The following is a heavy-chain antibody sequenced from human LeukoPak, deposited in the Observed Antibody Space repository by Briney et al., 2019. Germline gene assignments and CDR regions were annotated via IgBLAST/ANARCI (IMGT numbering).Heavy chain of an antibody. D-gene: IGHD3-3*01. CDR2: ISYDGSNE. Sequence: GGSLRLSCAASGFTFRTYGMNWVRQAPGKGLEWVAIISYDGSNEDYADSVKGRFTISRDNAKNSLYLQMNSLRAEDTAVYYCARDRSGYGYGMDVWGQGTTVTVSS. CDR1: GFTFRTYG. CDR3: ARDRSGYGYGMDV. J-gene: IGHJ6*02. V-gene: IGHV3-30*03.